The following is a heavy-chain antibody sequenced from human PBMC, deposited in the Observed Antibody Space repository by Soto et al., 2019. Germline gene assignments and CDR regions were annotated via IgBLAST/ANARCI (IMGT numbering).Heavy chain of an antibody. CDR3: ARGGWSDNWFVP. Sequence: QVQLQESGPGLVRPSETLSLTCTVSGGSITSGGYYWGWIRQHPGKGLEWIGHIYYSGSTSYNPSLNTRFSMSAATSKNQFSMKLSSVTAAETAVYYCARGGWSDNWFVPWGQGTLVTVSS. J-gene: IGHJ5*02. CDR1: GGSITSGGYY. V-gene: IGHV4-31*03. CDR2: IYYSGST. D-gene: IGHD6-19*01.